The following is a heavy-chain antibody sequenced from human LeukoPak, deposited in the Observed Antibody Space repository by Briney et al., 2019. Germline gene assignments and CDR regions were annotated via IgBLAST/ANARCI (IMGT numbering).Heavy chain of an antibody. CDR2: IYYSGST. V-gene: IGHV4-31*03. D-gene: IGHD3-22*01. J-gene: IGHJ4*02. CDR1: GGSISSGDYY. CDR3: ARCYSSGRSIDY. Sequence: SETLSLTCTVSGGSISSGDYYWSWIRQPPGKGLEWIGSIYYSGSTYYNPSLKSRVTTSVDTSKNQFSLKLSSVTAADTAVYYCARCYSSGRSIDYWGQGTLVTVSS.